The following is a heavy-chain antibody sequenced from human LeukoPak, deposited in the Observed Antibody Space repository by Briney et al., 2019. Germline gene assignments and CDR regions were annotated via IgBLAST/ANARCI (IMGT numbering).Heavy chain of an antibody. Sequence: PGGSLRLSCAASGFTFSSYGMHWVRQAPGKGLEWVAFIRYDGSNKYYSDSVKGRFTISRDNSKNTLYLQMNSLRDEGTAVYYCAKDIVVVPAAPGYWGQGTLVTASS. CDR3: AKDIVVVPAAPGY. V-gene: IGHV3-30*02. CDR2: IRYDGSNK. J-gene: IGHJ4*02. CDR1: GFTFSSYG. D-gene: IGHD2-2*01.